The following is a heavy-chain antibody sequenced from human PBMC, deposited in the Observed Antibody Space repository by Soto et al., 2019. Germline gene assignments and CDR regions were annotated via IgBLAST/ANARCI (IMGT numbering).Heavy chain of an antibody. CDR3: AYGRAVTPARYYYYGMDV. CDR1: GYTFTSYG. D-gene: IGHD4-17*01. CDR2: ISAYNGNT. V-gene: IGHV1-18*04. J-gene: IGHJ6*02. Sequence: GASVKVSCKASGYTFTSYGISWVRQAPGQGLEWMGWISAYNGNTNYAQKLQGRVTMTTDTSTSTAYMELRSLRSDDTAVYYCAYGRAVTPARYYYYGMDVWGQGTTVTVSS.